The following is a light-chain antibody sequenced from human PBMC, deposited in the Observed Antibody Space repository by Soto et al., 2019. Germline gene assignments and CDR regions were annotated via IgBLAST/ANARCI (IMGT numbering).Light chain of an antibody. CDR3: QTWDTGIQV. CDR1: SGHSTYA. J-gene: IGLJ3*02. CDR2: LNSDGRH. V-gene: IGLV4-69*01. Sequence: QSVLTQSPSASASLGASVKLTCTLSSGHSTYAIAWHQQQSEKGPRFLMRLNSDGRHSKGDGIPDRFSGSSSGAERYLTISSLQSEDEADYYCQTWDTGIQVFGGGTKLTVL.